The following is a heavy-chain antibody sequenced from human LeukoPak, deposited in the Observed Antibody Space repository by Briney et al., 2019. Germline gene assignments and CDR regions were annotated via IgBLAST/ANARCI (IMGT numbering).Heavy chain of an antibody. CDR2: VYHRGST. CDR1: GYSISSGYN. Sequence: SETLSLTCTVSGYSISSGYNWGWIRQSPGKGLEWIASVYHRGSTYYNPSLRSRVTISMDTSTNQFSLKLTSVTAADTALYYCARDLYYNGLLIGSYVHEGFDSWGQGTLVAVSS. J-gene: IGHJ4*02. V-gene: IGHV4-38-2*02. CDR3: ARDLYYNGLLIGSYVHEGFDS. D-gene: IGHD3-9*01.